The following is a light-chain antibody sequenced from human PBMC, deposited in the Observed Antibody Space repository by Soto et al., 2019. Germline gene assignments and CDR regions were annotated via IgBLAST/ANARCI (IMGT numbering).Light chain of an antibody. J-gene: IGLJ3*02. Sequence: QSALTQPASVSGSPGQSITISCTGTSSDVGGYNYVSWYQQHPGKAPKLMIYEVSNRPSGVSNRFSGSKSGNTASLTISGRQAEDEADYYCSSYTSSSTPSWVFGGGTKVTV. CDR2: EVS. V-gene: IGLV2-14*01. CDR1: SSDVGGYNY. CDR3: SSYTSSSTPSWV.